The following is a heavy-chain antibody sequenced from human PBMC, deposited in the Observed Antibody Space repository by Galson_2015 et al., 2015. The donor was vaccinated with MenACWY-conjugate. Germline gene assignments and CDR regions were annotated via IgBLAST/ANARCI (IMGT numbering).Heavy chain of an antibody. J-gene: IGHJ6*02. D-gene: IGHD1-26*01. Sequence: QSGAEVKKPGESLPISCTGSGYSFPNYWIGWVRQMPGKGLEWMGLISPYDSNIRYSPPFQGQVTISADKSISTAYLQWSSLKASDTAMYYCARHPPGGRGMDVWGQGTTVTVSS. V-gene: IGHV5-51*01. CDR3: ARHPPGGRGMDV. CDR2: ISPYDSNI. CDR1: GYSFPNYW.